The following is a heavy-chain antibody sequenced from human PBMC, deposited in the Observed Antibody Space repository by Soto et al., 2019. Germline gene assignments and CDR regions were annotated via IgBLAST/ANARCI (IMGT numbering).Heavy chain of an antibody. CDR2: ISTYNGNT. CDR1: GYSFITYG. V-gene: IGHV1-18*01. CDR3: ARGPTEYYDKSGDYCLDY. D-gene: IGHD3-22*01. Sequence: QVQLVQSGAEVKKPGASVMVSCKGSGYSFITYGMSWVRQAPGQGLEWVGWISTYNGNTKYVESLQGRVTMTTDTTTSTAYMELRSLRSDDTAVYYCARGPTEYYDKSGDYCLDYWGQGTLVTVSP. J-gene: IGHJ4*02.